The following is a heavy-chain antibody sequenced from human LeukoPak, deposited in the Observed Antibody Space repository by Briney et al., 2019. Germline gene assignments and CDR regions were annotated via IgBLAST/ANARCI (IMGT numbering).Heavy chain of an antibody. CDR3: AREYDYVWGSYRYYHYYYMDV. J-gene: IGHJ6*03. CDR1: GGSISSGSYY. V-gene: IGHV4-61*02. D-gene: IGHD3-16*02. Sequence: SETLSLTCTVSGGSISSGSYYWSWIRQPAGKGLEWIGRIYTSGSTNYNPSLKSRVTISVDTSKNQFSLKLSSVTAADTAVYYCAREYDYVWGSYRYYHYYYMDVWGKGTTVTVSS. CDR2: IYTSGST.